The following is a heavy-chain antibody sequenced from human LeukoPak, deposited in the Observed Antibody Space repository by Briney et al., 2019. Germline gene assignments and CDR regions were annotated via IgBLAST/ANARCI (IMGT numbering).Heavy chain of an antibody. D-gene: IGHD3-10*01. V-gene: IGHV3-53*01. CDR2: IYSGGST. J-gene: IGHJ5*02. CDR3: ARDLMVQGEGFDP. CDR1: GFSVSINY. Sequence: GGSLRLSCAASGFSVSINYMAWVRQAPGKGLEWVSVIYSGGSTYYADSVKGRFTISRDNSKNTLYLQMNSLRAEDTAVYYCARDLMVQGEGFDPWGQGILVTVSS.